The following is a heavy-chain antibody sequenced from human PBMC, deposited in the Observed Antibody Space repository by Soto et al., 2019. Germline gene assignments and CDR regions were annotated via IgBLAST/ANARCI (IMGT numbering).Heavy chain of an antibody. D-gene: IGHD5-12*01. CDR3: ARAGAVVATITNWFDP. Sequence: SEPQSLTYTVSGGSISSSSYYWGWIRQPPGKGLEWIGSIYYSGSTYYNPSLKSRVTISVDTSKNQFSLKLSSVTAADTAVYYCARAGAVVATITNWFDPWGQGTLVTGFS. J-gene: IGHJ5*02. CDR1: GGSISSSSYY. CDR2: IYYSGST. V-gene: IGHV4-39*01.